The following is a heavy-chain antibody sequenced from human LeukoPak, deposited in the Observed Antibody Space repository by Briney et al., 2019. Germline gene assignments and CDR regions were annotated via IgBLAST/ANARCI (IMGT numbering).Heavy chain of an antibody. J-gene: IGHJ6*02. D-gene: IGHD6-19*01. CDR2: IYSGGST. Sequence: GGSLRLSCAASGFTVSSNYMSWVRQAPGKGLEWVSVIYSGGSTYYADSVKGRFTISRDNSKNTLYLQMNSLRAEDTAVYYCAKLVADYYSYGMDVWGQGTTVTVSS. V-gene: IGHV3-53*01. CDR3: AKLVADYYSYGMDV. CDR1: GFTVSSNY.